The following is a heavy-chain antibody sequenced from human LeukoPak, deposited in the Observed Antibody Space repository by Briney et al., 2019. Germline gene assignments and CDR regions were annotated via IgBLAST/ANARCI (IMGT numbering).Heavy chain of an antibody. D-gene: IGHD3-9*01. CDR3: AKWGDFDVLTGYYVPDF. Sequence: PRASLRLSCAASGFTFSNYAMSWVRQAPGKGLEWVSAITGSGGNTYYADSVKGRFTISRDNSKNTLYLQMNSLRDEDTAVYYCAKWGDFDVLTGYYVPDFWGQGTLVTVSS. J-gene: IGHJ4*02. CDR2: ITGSGGNT. CDR1: GFTFSNYA. V-gene: IGHV3-23*01.